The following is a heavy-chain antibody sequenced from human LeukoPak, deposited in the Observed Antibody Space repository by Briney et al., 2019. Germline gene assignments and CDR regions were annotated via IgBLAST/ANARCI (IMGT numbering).Heavy chain of an antibody. Sequence: PSETLSPTCTVSGGSISSYYWSWIRQPPGKGLEWIGYIYYSGSTNYNPSLKSRVTISVDTSKNQFSLKLSSVTAADTAVYYCARHRFDYGSGSYYGYYYYYGMDVWGQGTTVTVPS. CDR1: GGSISSYY. CDR2: IYYSGST. J-gene: IGHJ6*02. CDR3: ARHRFDYGSGSYYGYYYYYGMDV. V-gene: IGHV4-59*01. D-gene: IGHD3-10*01.